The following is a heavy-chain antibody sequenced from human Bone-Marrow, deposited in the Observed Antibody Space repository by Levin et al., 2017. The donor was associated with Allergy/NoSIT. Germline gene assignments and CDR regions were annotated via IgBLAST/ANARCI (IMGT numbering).Heavy chain of an antibody. J-gene: IGHJ4*02. V-gene: IGHV3-48*01. D-gene: IGHD5-12*01. Sequence: GGSLRLSCAASGFTFSSYSMNWVRQAPGKGLEWVSYISSSSSTIYYADSVKGRFTISRDNAKNSLYLQMNSLRAEDTAVYYCARDEVATISSHWGQGTLVTVSS. CDR1: GFTFSSYS. CDR2: ISSSSSTI. CDR3: ARDEVATISSH.